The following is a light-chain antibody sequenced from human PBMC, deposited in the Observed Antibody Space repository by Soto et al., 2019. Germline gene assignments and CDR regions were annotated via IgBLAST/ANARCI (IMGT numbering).Light chain of an antibody. CDR3: QQYNNWPLT. CDR2: ATS. Sequence: EMVMTQSPATLSVSPGERATLSCRASHRVSSYLAWYQQKPGQAPRLLIYATSTRATGIPARFSGSGSGTEFTLTISSLQSEDFAVYYCQQYNNWPLTFGGGTKV. V-gene: IGKV3-15*01. CDR1: HRVSSY. J-gene: IGKJ4*01.